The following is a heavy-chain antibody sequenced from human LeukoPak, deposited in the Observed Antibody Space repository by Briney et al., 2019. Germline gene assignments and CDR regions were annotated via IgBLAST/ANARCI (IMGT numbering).Heavy chain of an antibody. J-gene: IGHJ4*02. Sequence: ASVKVSFKASGYTFPGYYMHWVRPAPGQRLGWMGGVNPNGADTNYAQKFQGRVTMTRDTSISTAYMELSRLRSDDTALYYCARDFTGLLPPSYYFDYWGQGTLVTVSS. CDR3: ARDFTGLLPPSYYFDY. CDR1: GYTFPGYY. CDR2: VNPNGADT. D-gene: IGHD2-15*01. V-gene: IGHV1-2*02.